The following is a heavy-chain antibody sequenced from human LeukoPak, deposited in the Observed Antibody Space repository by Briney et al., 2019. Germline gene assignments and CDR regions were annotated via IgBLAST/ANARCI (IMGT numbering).Heavy chain of an antibody. CDR3: ARPPYYDILTGLYYFDY. J-gene: IGHJ4*02. Sequence: GGSLRLSCAASGFTVGSNYMSWVRQAPGKGLERVSVIYSGGSTYYADSVKGRFTISRDNSKNTLYLQMNSLRAEDTAVYYCARPPYYDILTGLYYFDYWGQGTLVTVSS. CDR2: IYSGGST. D-gene: IGHD3-9*01. V-gene: IGHV3-66*04. CDR1: GFTVGSNY.